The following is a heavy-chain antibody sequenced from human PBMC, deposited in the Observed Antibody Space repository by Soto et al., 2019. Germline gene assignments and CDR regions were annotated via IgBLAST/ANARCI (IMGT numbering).Heavy chain of an antibody. CDR1: GYTFTHYA. V-gene: IGHV1-3*01. Sequence: QVQLVQSGAEVKKPGALVKVSCTASGYTFTHYAIHWVRHAPGQRLEWMGFINAGSGNTKYSQTFQGRLTFTKDTSASTAYIDLSSLRSEDTAIYDCARGLAADGAWGQGTLVTVSS. D-gene: IGHD6-13*01. J-gene: IGHJ5*02. CDR2: INAGSGNT. CDR3: ARGLAADGA.